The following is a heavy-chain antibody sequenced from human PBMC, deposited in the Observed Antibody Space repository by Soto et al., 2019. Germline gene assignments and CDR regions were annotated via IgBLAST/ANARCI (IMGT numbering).Heavy chain of an antibody. J-gene: IGHJ4*02. CDR1: GLSFTNFA. CDR2: IGASGDIT. D-gene: IGHD2-21*02. Sequence: GSLRLSCAASGLSFTNFAMSWVRQAPGKGLEWVAGIGASGDITWYADSVKGRLSISRDNSKNTLYLQLNSLRFEDTAVYYCAKDDFTDRGDDYFDYWGPGTLVTVSS. CDR3: AKDDFTDRGDDYFDY. V-gene: IGHV3-23*01.